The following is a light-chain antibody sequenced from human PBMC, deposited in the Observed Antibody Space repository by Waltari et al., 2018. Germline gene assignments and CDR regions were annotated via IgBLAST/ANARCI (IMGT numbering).Light chain of an antibody. CDR3: QHYVRLPAT. CDR2: DAS. J-gene: IGKJ1*01. V-gene: IGKV3-20*01. Sequence: TLSLSPGERATLSCRASQSVSRSLTWYQQKPGQAPRLLIYDASSRATGIPDRFSGSGSGTDFSLTISRLQPEDFAVYYCQHYVRLPATFGQGTKVEIK. CDR1: QSVSRS.